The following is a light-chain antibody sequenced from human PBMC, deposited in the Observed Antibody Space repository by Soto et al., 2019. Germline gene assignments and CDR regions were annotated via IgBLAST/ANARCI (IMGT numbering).Light chain of an antibody. Sequence: QSALTQPASVSGSPGQSITISCTGTSSDVGGYNYVCWYQQHPGKAPKLIIHDVSNRPSGVSHRFSGSKSGNTASLSISGLQAEDEADYCCSSYTSSSTVVFGGGTKLTVL. V-gene: IGLV2-14*01. CDR3: SSYTSSSTVV. CDR1: SSDVGGYNY. J-gene: IGLJ2*01. CDR2: DVS.